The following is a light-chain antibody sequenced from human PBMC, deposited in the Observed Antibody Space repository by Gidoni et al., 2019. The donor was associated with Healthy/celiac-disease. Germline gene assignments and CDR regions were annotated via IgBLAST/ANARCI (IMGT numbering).Light chain of an antibody. Sequence: DIQMTQSPSTLSAFVGGRVTITCRTSQSSSSWLAWYQKKPGKAPKLLIYKASSSESGVPPRFSGSGSGTEFTLTISSQQPDYFANYYCQQYNSYWTCXHXTKVEIK. V-gene: IGKV1-5*03. J-gene: IGKJ1*01. CDR3: QQYNSYWT. CDR1: QSSSSW. CDR2: KAS.